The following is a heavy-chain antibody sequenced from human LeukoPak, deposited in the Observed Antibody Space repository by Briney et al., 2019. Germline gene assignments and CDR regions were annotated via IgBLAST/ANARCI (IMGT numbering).Heavy chain of an antibody. CDR1: GYTFTSYG. D-gene: IGHD3-22*01. Sequence: ASVKVSCKASGYTFTSYGISWVRQAPGQGLEWMGRIIPILGIANYAQKFQGRVTITADKSTSTAYMELSSLRSEDTAVYYCARGRGYYYDSSGYSYWGQGTLVTVSS. J-gene: IGHJ4*02. CDR2: IIPILGIA. V-gene: IGHV1-69*04. CDR3: ARGRGYYYDSSGYSY.